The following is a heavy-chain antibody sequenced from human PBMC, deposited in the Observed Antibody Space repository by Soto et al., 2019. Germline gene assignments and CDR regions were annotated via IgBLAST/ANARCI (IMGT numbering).Heavy chain of an antibody. J-gene: IGHJ5*02. CDR1: GGSSSGYY. V-gene: IGHV4-34*01. Sequence: SETLSLTCAVYGGSSSGYYWSWIRQPPGKGLEWIGEINHSGSTNYNPSLKSRVTISVDTSKNQFSLKLSSVTDPDPAVYYCARVSTVTFLDWFDPWGQGTLVTVSS. CDR3: ARVSTVTFLDWFDP. D-gene: IGHD4-17*01. CDR2: INHSGST.